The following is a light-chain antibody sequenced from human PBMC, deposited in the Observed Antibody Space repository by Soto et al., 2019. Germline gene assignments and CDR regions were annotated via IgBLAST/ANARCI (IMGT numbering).Light chain of an antibody. CDR3: SSYTSSSTRV. Sequence: QFALTQPASVSGSPGRSITISCTGTSSDVGGYNYVSWYQQHPGKAPKLMIYDVSNRPSGVSNRFSGSKSGNTASLTISGLQAEDEADYYCSSYTSSSTRVFGTGTKVTVL. CDR1: SSDVGGYNY. CDR2: DVS. J-gene: IGLJ1*01. V-gene: IGLV2-14*01.